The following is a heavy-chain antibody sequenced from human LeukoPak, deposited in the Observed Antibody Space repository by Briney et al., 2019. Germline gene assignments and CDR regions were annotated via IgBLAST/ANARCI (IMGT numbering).Heavy chain of an antibody. CDR3: ARGTTAAAGIFDC. J-gene: IGHJ4*02. V-gene: IGHV4-4*07. CDR2: IYSSGST. D-gene: IGHD6-13*01. Sequence: SETLSLTCSVSGGSISSYYWGWVRQPAGKGLEWIGRIYSSGSTNYNPSLNSRVTMSVDTSNNQFSLRLTSVTAADTAVYYCARGTTAAAGIFDCWGQGTLVTVSS. CDR1: GGSISSYY.